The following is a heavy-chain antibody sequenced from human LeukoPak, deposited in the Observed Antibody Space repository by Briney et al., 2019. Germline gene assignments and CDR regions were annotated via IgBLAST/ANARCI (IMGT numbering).Heavy chain of an antibody. CDR2: IKQDGSEK. Sequence: ETLSLTCTVSGGSISSSSYYWGWIRQPPGKGLEWVANIKQDGSEKYYVDSVKGRFTISRDNAKNSLYLQMNSLRAEDTAVYYCARARYYYYDSSGYSRTFDYWGQGTLVTVSS. D-gene: IGHD3-22*01. J-gene: IGHJ4*02. CDR1: GGSISSSSYY. CDR3: ARARYYYYDSSGYSRTFDY. V-gene: IGHV3-7*01.